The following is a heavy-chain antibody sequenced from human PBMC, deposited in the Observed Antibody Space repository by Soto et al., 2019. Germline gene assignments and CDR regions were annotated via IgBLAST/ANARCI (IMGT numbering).Heavy chain of an antibody. CDR2: IIGSSGDT. J-gene: IGHJ4*02. D-gene: IGHD3-22*01. CDR1: GFTFRNYV. CDR3: VKGSSASRPYYFDY. V-gene: IGHV3-23*01. Sequence: GXSLRLSFAASGFTFRNYVMSWVRQAPGKGLEWVSAIIGSSGDTYSADSVKGRFTISRDNSRNTLYLQMNSLRAEDTALYYCVKGSSASRPYYFDYWGQGTLVTVSS.